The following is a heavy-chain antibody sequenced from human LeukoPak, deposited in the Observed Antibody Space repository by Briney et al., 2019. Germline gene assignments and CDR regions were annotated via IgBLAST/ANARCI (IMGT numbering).Heavy chain of an antibody. CDR1: GYTFTGYY. D-gene: IGHD1-1*01. CDR3: ARGLGTAAQTFDP. V-gene: IGHV1-2*02. CDR2: INPNSGGT. Sequence: ASVKVSCKASGYTFTGYYMHWVRQAPGQGLEWMGWINPNSGGTNYAQKFQGRVTMTRDTSISTAYMELSRLRSDDTAVYYCARGLGTAAQTFDPWDQGTLVTVSS. J-gene: IGHJ5*02.